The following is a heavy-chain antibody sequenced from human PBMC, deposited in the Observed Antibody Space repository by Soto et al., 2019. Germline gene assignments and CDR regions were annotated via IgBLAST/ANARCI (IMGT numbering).Heavy chain of an antibody. J-gene: IGHJ2*01. V-gene: IGHV1-69*12. CDR3: AQTLGLAVSGPGRFDL. CDR2: IIPIFGTG. D-gene: IGHD6-19*01. Sequence: QVQLVQSGPAVKKPGSSVKVSCKASGGTFSSYAISWVRQARGQGLEWMGGIIPIFGTGNYAQKFQGRVTIAADESTSTAYMELRSLRFEDTAVYYCAQTLGLAVSGPGRFDLWGRGTLVTVSS. CDR1: GGTFSSYA.